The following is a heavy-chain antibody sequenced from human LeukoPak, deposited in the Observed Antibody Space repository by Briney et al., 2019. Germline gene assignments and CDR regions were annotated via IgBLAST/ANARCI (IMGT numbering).Heavy chain of an antibody. J-gene: IGHJ5*02. D-gene: IGHD4-11*01. CDR2: IIPIFGTA. Sequence: SVKVSCKASGGTFSSYAISWVRQAPGQGLEWVGGIIPIFGTANYAQKFQGRVTITADESTSTAYMELSSLRSEDTAVYYCATHGMTTGRYNWFDPWGQGTLVTVSS. V-gene: IGHV1-69*13. CDR1: GGTFSSYA. CDR3: ATHGMTTGRYNWFDP.